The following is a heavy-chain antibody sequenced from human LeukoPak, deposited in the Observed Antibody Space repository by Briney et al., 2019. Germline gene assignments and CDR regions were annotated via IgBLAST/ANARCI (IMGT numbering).Heavy chain of an antibody. D-gene: IGHD3-3*01. CDR3: ARVGTLEWLLYGAFDI. CDR2: IYPGDSDT. J-gene: IGHJ3*02. V-gene: IGHV5-51*01. Sequence: GESLQISCQGSGYRFTSYWIGWVRQMPGKGLEWMGIIYPGDSDTRYSPSFQGQVTISADKSISTAYLQWSSLKASDTAMYYCARVGTLEWLLYGAFDIWGQGTMVTVSS. CDR1: GYRFTSYW.